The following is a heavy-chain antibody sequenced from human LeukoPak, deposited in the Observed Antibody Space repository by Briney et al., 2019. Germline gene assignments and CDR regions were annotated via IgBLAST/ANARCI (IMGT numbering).Heavy chain of an antibody. CDR3: AAEGYYYDSSGYYYETYYYYGMDV. CDR1: GGTFSSYA. J-gene: IGHJ6*02. D-gene: IGHD3-22*01. V-gene: IGHV1-69*13. CDR2: IIPIFGTA. Sequence: SVKVSCKASGGTFSSYAISWVRQAPGQGLEWMGGIIPIFGTANYAQKFQGRVTITADESTSTAYMELSSLRSEDTAVYYCAAEGYYYDSSGYYYETYYYYGMDVWGQGTTVTVSS.